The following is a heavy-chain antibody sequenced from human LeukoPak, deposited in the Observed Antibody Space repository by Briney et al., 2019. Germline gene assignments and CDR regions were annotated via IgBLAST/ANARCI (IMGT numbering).Heavy chain of an antibody. J-gene: IGHJ4*02. CDR1: GGSFSGYY. V-gene: IGHV4-34*01. CDR3: ARLEWELNFDY. CDR2: INHSGST. D-gene: IGHD1-26*01. Sequence: SETLSLTCAVYGGSFSGYYWSWIRQPPGKGLEWIGEINHSGSTNCNPSLKSRVTISVDTSKNQFSLKVTSVTAADTAVYYCARLEWELNFDYWGQGTLVTVSS.